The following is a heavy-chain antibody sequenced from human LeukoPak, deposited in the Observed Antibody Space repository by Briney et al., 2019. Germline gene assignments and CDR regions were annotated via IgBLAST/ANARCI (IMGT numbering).Heavy chain of an antibody. Sequence: SETLSLTCTVSGGSISSSSYYWGWIRQPPGKGLEWIGSIYYSGSTYYNPSLKSRVTISVDTSKNQFSLKLSSVTAADTAVYYCARGVDSSGWYPPPGGYFDYWGQGTLVTVSS. CDR3: ARGVDSSGWYPPPGGYFDY. CDR2: IYYSGST. D-gene: IGHD6-19*01. CDR1: GGSISSSSYY. J-gene: IGHJ4*02. V-gene: IGHV4-39*07.